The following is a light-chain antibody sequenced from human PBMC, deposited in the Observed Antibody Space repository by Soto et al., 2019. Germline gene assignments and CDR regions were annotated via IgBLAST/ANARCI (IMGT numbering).Light chain of an antibody. J-gene: IGKJ4*01. Sequence: DIQMTQSPSSLSASDGDRVTITCRASQSISTYLHWYQQKPGKAPNLLIYAASTLQSGVPSRFSGSGSGTDFTLTISSLQPEDFATYFCQHGYSTPLTFGGGTKVDIK. V-gene: IGKV1-39*01. CDR3: QHGYSTPLT. CDR1: QSISTY. CDR2: AAS.